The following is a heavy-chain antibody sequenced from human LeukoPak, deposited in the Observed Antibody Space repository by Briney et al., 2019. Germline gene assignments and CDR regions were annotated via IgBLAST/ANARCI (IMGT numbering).Heavy chain of an antibody. J-gene: IGHJ3*02. CDR1: GGTFSSYA. Sequence: ASVKVSCKASGGTFSSYAISWVRQAPGQGLEWMGGISAYNGNTNYAQKLQGRVTMTTDTSTSTAYMELRSLRSDDTAVYYCARDSLPPIWGQGTMVTVSS. V-gene: IGHV1-18*01. CDR3: ARDSLPPI. CDR2: ISAYNGNT.